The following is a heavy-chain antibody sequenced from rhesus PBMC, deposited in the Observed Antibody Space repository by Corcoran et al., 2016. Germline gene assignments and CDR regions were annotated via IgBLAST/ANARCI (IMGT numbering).Heavy chain of an antibody. CDR1: GYSISSGYC. D-gene: IGHD2-2*01. V-gene: IGHV4-127*01. J-gene: IGHJ4*01. CDR3: ARGYCTSTTCWNFDY. Sequence: QVQLQESGPGLVKPSETLSLTCAVSGYSISSGYCWSWIRQPPGKGLEWIGYIGGSSGSTNYNPSLKCRVTISKDTSKNQFSRKLSSVTAADTAVYYCARGYCTSTTCWNFDYWGQGVLVTVSS. CDR2: IGGSSGST.